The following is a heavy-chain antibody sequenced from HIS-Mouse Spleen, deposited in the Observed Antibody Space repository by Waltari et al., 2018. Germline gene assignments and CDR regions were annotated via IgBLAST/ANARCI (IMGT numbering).Heavy chain of an antibody. CDR2: ISYDGSNK. J-gene: IGHJ4*02. D-gene: IGHD1-26*01. CDR1: GFTFSSSG. CDR3: AKEGGPYSGSYFDY. Sequence: QVQLVESGGGVVQPGRSLRRPCAAPGFTFSSSGLHWVRQAPGKGLEWVAVISYDGSNKYYADSVKGRFTISRDNSKDTLYLQMNSLRAEDTAVYYCAKEGGPYSGSYFDYWGQGTLVTVSS. V-gene: IGHV3-30*18.